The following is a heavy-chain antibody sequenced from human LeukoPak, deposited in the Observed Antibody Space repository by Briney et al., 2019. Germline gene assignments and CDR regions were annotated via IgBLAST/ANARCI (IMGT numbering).Heavy chain of an antibody. J-gene: IGHJ4*02. D-gene: IGHD1-26*01. V-gene: IGHV3-66*01. CDR3: ARVQDSGLYRWY. CDR2: ISTGGGT. CDR1: GFSVSSKY. Sequence: EGSLRLSCAASGFSVSSKYMSWVRQAPGKGLEWVSVISTGGGTYYADSAKGRFTISRDNSENTLYLQMNSLRVEDTAVYYCARVQDSGLYRWYWGQGTLVTVSS.